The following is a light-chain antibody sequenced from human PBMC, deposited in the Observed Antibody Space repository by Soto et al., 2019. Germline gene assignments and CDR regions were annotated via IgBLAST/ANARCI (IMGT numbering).Light chain of an antibody. Sequence: EIVMTQSPATLSVSPGERATLSCRASQSVSSSYLAWYQQKPGQAPRLLIYGASSRATGIPDRFSGSGSGTDFTLTISRLEPEDFAVYYCQQYTSSLNTFGQGTRLEIK. V-gene: IGKV3-20*01. J-gene: IGKJ5*01. CDR3: QQYTSSLNT. CDR1: QSVSSSY. CDR2: GAS.